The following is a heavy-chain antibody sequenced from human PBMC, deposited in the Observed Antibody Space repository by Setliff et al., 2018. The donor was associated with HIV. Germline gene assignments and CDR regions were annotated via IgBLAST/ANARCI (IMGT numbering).Heavy chain of an antibody. CDR2: IVVGSGKT. CDR1: GFTFTSSA. D-gene: IGHD5-18*01. V-gene: IGHV1-58*01. J-gene: IGHJ6*02. Sequence: GASVKVSCKASGFTFTSSAVQWVRQARGQRPEWIGWIVVGSGKTNYAQKFQERVTITRDMSTSTAYMELRSLKSEDTAVYFCAADLPALVTGVFNYYYAMDVWGQGTPVTVSS. CDR3: AADLPALVTGVFNYYYAMDV.